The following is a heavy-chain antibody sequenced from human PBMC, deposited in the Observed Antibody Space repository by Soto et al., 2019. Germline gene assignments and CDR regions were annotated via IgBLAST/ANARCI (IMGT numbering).Heavy chain of an antibody. CDR3: ARAKGNSGAFDI. CDR1: GFTFSTYW. Sequence: EVQLVESGGGLVQRGGSLRLSCAASGFTFSTYWMHWVRQAPGKGLVWVSRIISDGSTTNDADSVKGRFTTSRDNVENMLYLQMNSMSVEYTAVYFCARAKGNSGAFDIWGQGTMVTVSS. V-gene: IGHV3-74*01. CDR2: IISDGSTT. D-gene: IGHD4-4*01. J-gene: IGHJ3*02.